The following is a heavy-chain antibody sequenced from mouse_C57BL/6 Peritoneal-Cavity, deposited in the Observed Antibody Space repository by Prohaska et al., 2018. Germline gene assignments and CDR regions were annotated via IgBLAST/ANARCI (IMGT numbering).Heavy chain of an antibody. V-gene: IGHV1-84*01. J-gene: IGHJ1*03. CDR1: GYTFTDYY. Sequence: QIQLQQSGPELVKPGASVKISCKASGYTFTDYYINWVKQRPGQGLEWIGWIYPGSGNTKYNEKFKGKATLTVDTASSTAYMQLSSLTSEDSAVYFCARNSGYSYGSSDWYFDVWGIGTTVTVSS. D-gene: IGHD1-1*01. CDR2: IYPGSGNT. CDR3: ARNSGYSYGSSDWYFDV.